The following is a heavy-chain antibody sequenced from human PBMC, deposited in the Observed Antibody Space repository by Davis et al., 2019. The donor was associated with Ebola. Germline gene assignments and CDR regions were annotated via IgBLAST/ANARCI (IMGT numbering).Heavy chain of an antibody. Sequence: GESLKISCTVSGFTFSNYGLHWIRQAPGKGLEWVSSISSSSSYIYYADSVKGRFTISRDNAKNSLYLQMNSLKTEDTAVYYCTTDLRTYYDILTGYFPYYYGMDVWGQGTTVTVSS. CDR3: TTDLRTYYDILTGYFPYYYGMDV. D-gene: IGHD3-9*01. CDR2: ISSSSSYI. J-gene: IGHJ6*02. V-gene: IGHV3-21*03. CDR1: GFTFSNYG.